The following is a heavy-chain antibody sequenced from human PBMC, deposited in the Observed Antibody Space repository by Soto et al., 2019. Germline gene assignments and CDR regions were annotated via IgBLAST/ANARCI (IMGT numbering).Heavy chain of an antibody. V-gene: IGHV1-69*01. J-gene: IGHJ2*01. CDR3: ARNSGIQGSGRYSPESKWYFDL. CDR1: GGTFRKYP. D-gene: IGHD3-10*01. Sequence: QVQLLQSGAEVKKPGSSVKVSCRATGGTFRKYPISWVRQAPGQGPEWMGGIIPIFGTANYAQKFQGRVTITADESRNTAYMELSSLRPEDTAVYYCARNSGIQGSGRYSPESKWYFDLWGRGTLVIVSS. CDR2: IIPIFGTA.